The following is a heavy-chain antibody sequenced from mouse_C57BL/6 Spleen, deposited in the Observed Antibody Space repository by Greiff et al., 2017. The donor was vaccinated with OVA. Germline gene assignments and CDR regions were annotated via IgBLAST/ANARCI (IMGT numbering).Heavy chain of an antibody. CDR3: ARGGFAY. J-gene: IGHJ3*01. CDR1: GFNIKDYY. V-gene: IGHV14-2*01. Sequence: VHVKQPGAELVKPGASVKLSCTASGFNIKDYYMHWVKQRTEQGLEWIGMIDPYDGKTKYAPKFQGKATLTVDTSSNTAYLQLSSLTSEDAAVWYSARGGFAYWGQGTLVTVSA. CDR2: IDPYDGKT.